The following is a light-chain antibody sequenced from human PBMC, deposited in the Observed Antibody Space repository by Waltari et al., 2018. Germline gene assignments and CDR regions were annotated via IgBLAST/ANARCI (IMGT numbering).Light chain of an antibody. CDR1: QSISTY. Sequence: DIQMTQSPSTVSASVGDTITITCRASQSISTYLAWYQQKPGKAPKLLIYMASSSGSGVPSRFSGSGSGTEFTLTISSLQPDDSATYYCQQYNTYSSFGQGSKLEI. V-gene: IGKV1-5*03. J-gene: IGKJ2*03. CDR3: QQYNTYSS. CDR2: MAS.